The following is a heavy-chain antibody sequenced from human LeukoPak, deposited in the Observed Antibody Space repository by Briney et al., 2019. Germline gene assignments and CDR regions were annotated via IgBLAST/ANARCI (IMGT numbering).Heavy chain of an antibody. CDR2: IKQDGSEK. J-gene: IGHJ4*02. V-gene: IGHV3-7*01. Sequence: GGSLRLSCAASGFTFSSCWMSWVRQAPVKGLEWVANIKQDGSEKYYVDSVKGRFTISRDNAKNSLYLQMNSLRAEDTAVYYCAREGLHEYYFDYWGQGTLVTVSS. CDR3: AREGLHEYYFDY. CDR1: GFTFSSCW.